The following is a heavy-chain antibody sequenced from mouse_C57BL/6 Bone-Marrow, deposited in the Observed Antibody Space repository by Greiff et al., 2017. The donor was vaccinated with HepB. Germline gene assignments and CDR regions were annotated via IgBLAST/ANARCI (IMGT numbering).Heavy chain of an antibody. CDR3: ARVDYYRVHY. CDR1: GYAFSSYW. CDR2: IYPGAGDT. V-gene: IGHV1-80*01. D-gene: IGHD1-1*01. Sequence: VQLQQSGAELVKPGASVKISCKASGYAFSSYWMNWVKQRPGTGLEWIGQIYPGAGDTNSNGKFKGKATLTADKSSSPAYMQRSSLTSEDSAVYFCARVDYYRVHYWGQGTSVTVSS. J-gene: IGHJ4*01.